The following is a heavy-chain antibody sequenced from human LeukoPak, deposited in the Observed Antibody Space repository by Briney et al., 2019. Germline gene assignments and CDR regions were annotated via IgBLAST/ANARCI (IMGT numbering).Heavy chain of an antibody. CDR2: ISSSGSTI. J-gene: IGHJ6*03. CDR1: GFTFSSYE. V-gene: IGHV3-48*03. Sequence: GSLRLSCAASGFTFSSYEMNWVRQAPGKGLEWVSYISSSGSTIYYADSVKGRFTISRDNAKNSLYLQMNSLRADDTAVYYCAREYYFYHMDGWGKGTTVTVSS. CDR3: AREYYFYHMDG.